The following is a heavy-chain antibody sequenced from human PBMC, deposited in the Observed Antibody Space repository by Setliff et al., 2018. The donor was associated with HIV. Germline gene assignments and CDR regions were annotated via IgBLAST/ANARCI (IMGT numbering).Heavy chain of an antibody. Sequence: GGSLRLSCAASGFTFSSYEMNWVRQAPGKGLEWVSHISSSGSIIYYADSVKGRFTISRDNAKNSLHLQMNSLRAEDTAVYYCARSPYGDYGLDYWGQGTLVTVSS. J-gene: IGHJ4*02. CDR3: ARSPYGDYGLDY. V-gene: IGHV3-48*03. D-gene: IGHD4-17*01. CDR1: GFTFSSYE. CDR2: ISSSGSII.